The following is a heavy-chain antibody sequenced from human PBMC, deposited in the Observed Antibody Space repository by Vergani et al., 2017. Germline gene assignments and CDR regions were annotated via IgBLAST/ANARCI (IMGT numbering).Heavy chain of an antibody. CDR2: SASDRRT. D-gene: IGHD6-19*01. J-gene: IGHJ3*02. CDR1: GLNVGTNS. CDR3: AKVGRSEVAGTFGAFDI. V-gene: IGHV3-53*02. Sequence: QLVETGGALIQPGGSLRLSCAVSGLNVGTNSMNWVRQAPGKGLEWVSTLSASDRRTHYADSVKGRFTISRDNSKNTLFLHMNSLRPEDTAVYYCAKVGRSEVAGTFGAFDIWGQGTMVTVSS.